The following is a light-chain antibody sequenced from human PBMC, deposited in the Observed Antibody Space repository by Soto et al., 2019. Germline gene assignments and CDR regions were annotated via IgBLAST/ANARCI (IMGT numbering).Light chain of an antibody. CDR3: QQRSNWPPLT. CDR2: DAS. J-gene: IGKJ4*01. V-gene: IGKV3-11*01. CDR1: QSISNY. Sequence: EIVLTQSPATLSLSPGERATLSCRASQSISNYLVWYQQKPGQAPRLLIYDASNRATGIPARFSGSGSGTDFPLTISSLEPEDVAIYYCQQRSNWPPLTFGGGNKVEIK.